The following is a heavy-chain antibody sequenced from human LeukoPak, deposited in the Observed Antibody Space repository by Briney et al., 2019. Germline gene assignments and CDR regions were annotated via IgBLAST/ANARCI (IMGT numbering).Heavy chain of an antibody. CDR2: TYYRSKWYS. Sequence: SQTLSLTCAIFGDSVSSNSAVWNWIRQSPSRGLEWLGRTYYRSKWYSDYAVSLKSRISINPDTSKNQFSLQLNSVSPEDTAVYYCARKSTTVTTRDAFDIWGQGTMVTVSS. J-gene: IGHJ3*02. CDR3: ARKSTTVTTRDAFDI. CDR1: GDSVSSNSAV. V-gene: IGHV6-1*01. D-gene: IGHD4-17*01.